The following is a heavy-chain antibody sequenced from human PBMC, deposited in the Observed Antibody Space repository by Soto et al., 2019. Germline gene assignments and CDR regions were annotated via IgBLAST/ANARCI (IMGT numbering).Heavy chain of an antibody. CDR1: GGSFSKYG. Sequence: QVQLVQSGAEVKMPGSSVRVSCKASGGSFSKYGISWVRQAPGQGLEWLVGIIPMFGIGNYAEKFLGRVTIPADESTSTSHTELSSLRSEDSAVYFCARGYRENYFSAMDVWGQGTTVTVSS. CDR3: ARGYRENYFSAMDV. V-gene: IGHV1-69*01. J-gene: IGHJ6*02. CDR2: IIPMFGIG. D-gene: IGHD1-26*01.